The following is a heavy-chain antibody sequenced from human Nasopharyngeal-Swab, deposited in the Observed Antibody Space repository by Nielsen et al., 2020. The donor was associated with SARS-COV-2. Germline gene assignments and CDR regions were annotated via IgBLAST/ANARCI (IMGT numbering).Heavy chain of an antibody. CDR3: ARGAVAGRNAFDI. Sequence: GGSLRLSCAASGFTFSSYGMHWVRQAPGKGLEWEAFISNDGSDKYYADSVKGRFTISRDNLKNTLYLQMNSLRPEDTAVHYCARGAVAGRNAFDIWGQGTMVTVSS. V-gene: IGHV3-30*03. CDR1: GFTFSSYG. CDR2: ISNDGSDK. D-gene: IGHD6-19*01. J-gene: IGHJ3*02.